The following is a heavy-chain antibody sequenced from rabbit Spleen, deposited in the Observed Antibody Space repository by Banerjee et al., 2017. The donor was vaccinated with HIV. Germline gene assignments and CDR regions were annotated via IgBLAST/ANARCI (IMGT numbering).Heavy chain of an antibody. CDR3: ARDLVAVIGWNFNL. J-gene: IGHJ4*01. Sequence: QEQLEESGGDLVKPEGSLTLHCTASGFSFNDDYVMCWVRQAPGKGLEWIACINIVTGKSVYASWAEGRFIMSRTSSTTVTLQMTSLTAADTATYFCARDLVAVIGWNFNLWGQGTLVTVS. CDR2: INIVTGKS. V-gene: IGHV1S45*01. CDR1: GFSFNDDYV. D-gene: IGHD1-1*01.